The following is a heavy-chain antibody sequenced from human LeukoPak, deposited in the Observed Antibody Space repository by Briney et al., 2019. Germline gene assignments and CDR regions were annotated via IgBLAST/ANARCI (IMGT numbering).Heavy chain of an antibody. CDR3: ARIPSSSSRTPIYYYYYMDV. Sequence: ASVKVSCKASGYTFTSYGISWVRQAPGQGLEWMGWISAYNGNTNYAQKLQGRVTMTTDTSTSTAYMELRSLRSDDMAVYYCARIPSSSSRTPIYYYYYMDVWGKGTTVTVSS. J-gene: IGHJ6*03. CDR1: GYTFTSYG. CDR2: ISAYNGNT. V-gene: IGHV1-18*03. D-gene: IGHD6-13*01.